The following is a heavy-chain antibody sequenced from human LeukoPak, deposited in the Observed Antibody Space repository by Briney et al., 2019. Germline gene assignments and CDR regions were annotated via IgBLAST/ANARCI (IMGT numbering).Heavy chain of an antibody. CDR3: ITAVRGYDSSGF. V-gene: IGHV3-15*01. CDR2: IKTKTDGGTT. CDR1: GFTFSNAW. Sequence: PGGSLRLSCAASGFTFSNAWMSWVRQAPGKGLQWVGRIKTKTDGGTTDYAAPVKGRFTISRDDSKNTLHLQMSSLKTEDTAVYYCITAVRGYDSSGFWGQGTLVTVSS. J-gene: IGHJ4*02. D-gene: IGHD3-22*01.